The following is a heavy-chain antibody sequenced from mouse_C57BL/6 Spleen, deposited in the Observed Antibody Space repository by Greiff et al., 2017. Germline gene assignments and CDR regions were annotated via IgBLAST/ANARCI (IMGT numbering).Heavy chain of an antibody. V-gene: IGHV1-74*01. J-gene: IGHJ2*01. D-gene: IGHD2-4*01. Sequence: VQLQQPGAELVKPGASVKVSCKASGYTFTSYWMHWVKQRPGQGLEWIGRIHPSDSDTNYNQKFKGKATLTVDKSSSTAYMQLSSLTSEDSAVYYCAIRGDDYDVISYYFGYWGQGTTLTVSS. CDR2: IHPSDSDT. CDR3: AIRGDDYDVISYYFGY. CDR1: GYTFTSYW.